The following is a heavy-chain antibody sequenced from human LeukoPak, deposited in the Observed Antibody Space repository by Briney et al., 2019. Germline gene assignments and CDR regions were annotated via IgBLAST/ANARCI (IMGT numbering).Heavy chain of an antibody. V-gene: IGHV4-59*01. D-gene: IGHD6-19*01. J-gene: IGHJ4*02. CDR2: IYYSGST. Sequence: SETLSLTCTVSGGSISSYYWSWIRQPPGKGLAWIGYIYYSGSTNYNPSLKSRVTISVDTSKNQFSLKLSSVTAADTAVYYCARETLSIAVAGSIGYFDYWGQGTLVTVSS. CDR3: ARETLSIAVAGSIGYFDY. CDR1: GGSISSYY.